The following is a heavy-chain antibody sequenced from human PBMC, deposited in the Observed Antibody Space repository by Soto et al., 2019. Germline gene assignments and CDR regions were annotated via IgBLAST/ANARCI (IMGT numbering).Heavy chain of an antibody. Sequence: QVQLRESGPGLVKPSETLSLTCTVSGGSISSYYWSWIRQPPGKGLEWIGYIYNYGSTNYNPSLKSRFTISVDTSKNQFSLKLSSVTAADTAVYYCARQMFIGGMDVWGQGTTVSVSS. J-gene: IGHJ6*02. V-gene: IGHV4-59*08. CDR1: GGSISSYY. CDR2: IYNYGST. CDR3: ARQMFIGGMDV. D-gene: IGHD2-15*01.